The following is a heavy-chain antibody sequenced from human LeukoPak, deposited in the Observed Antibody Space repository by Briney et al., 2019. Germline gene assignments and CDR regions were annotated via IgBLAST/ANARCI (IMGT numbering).Heavy chain of an antibody. J-gene: IGHJ4*02. D-gene: IGHD1-26*01. CDR3: IGSGGWPGY. V-gene: IGHV3-74*01. CDR2: IASDGST. Sequence: GGSLRLSCAASGFTFSSYWMPWVRQAPGKGLVWVSRIASDGSTVYADSVKGRFTISRDNAKDTVYLQMNSLRVEDTAVYYCIGSGGWPGYWGQGTLVTVSS. CDR1: GFTFSSYW.